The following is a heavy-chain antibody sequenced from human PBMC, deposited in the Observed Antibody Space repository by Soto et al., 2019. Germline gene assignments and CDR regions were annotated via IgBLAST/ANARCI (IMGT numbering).Heavy chain of an antibody. CDR3: ARDKDSSSWYNWFDP. CDR2: IIPIFGTA. Sequence: QVQLVQSGAEVKKPGSSVKVSCKASGGTFSSYAISWVRQAPGQGLEWMGGIIPIFGTANYAQKFQGRDTITANKSTSTTYMELSSLRSEDTAVYYCARDKDSSSWYNWFDPWGQGALVTVSS. CDR1: GGTFSSYA. V-gene: IGHV1-69*06. D-gene: IGHD6-13*01. J-gene: IGHJ5*02.